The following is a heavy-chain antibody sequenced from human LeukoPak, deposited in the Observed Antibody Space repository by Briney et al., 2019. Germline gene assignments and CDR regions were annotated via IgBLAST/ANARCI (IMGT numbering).Heavy chain of an antibody. J-gene: IGHJ5*02. Sequence: KPSETLSLTCTVSGDSLRKSTFYWVWIRQPPGKGLEWIGSIYYSGSTDYNPSLKSRVTISVDTSNNQFSLKLTSVTAADTAVYYCARAPGIAAPVDPWGQGTLVTVSS. CDR2: IYYSGST. CDR1: GDSLRKSTFY. D-gene: IGHD6-13*01. CDR3: ARAPGIAAPVDP. V-gene: IGHV4-30-4*08.